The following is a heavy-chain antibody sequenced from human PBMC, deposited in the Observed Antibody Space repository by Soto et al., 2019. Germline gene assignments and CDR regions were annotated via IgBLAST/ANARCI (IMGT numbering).Heavy chain of an antibody. CDR2: ISSSGSTI. D-gene: IGHD2-8*01. V-gene: IGHV3-48*03. CDR1: GFTFSSYE. J-gene: IGHJ3*02. Sequence: GGSLRLSCAASGFTFSSYEMNWVRQAPGKGLEWVSDISSSGSTIYYADSVKGRFTISRDNAKNSLYLQMNSLRAEDTAVYYCARAGGDCTNGVCYRVGDFDIWGQGTMVTVS. CDR3: ARAGGDCTNGVCYRVGDFDI.